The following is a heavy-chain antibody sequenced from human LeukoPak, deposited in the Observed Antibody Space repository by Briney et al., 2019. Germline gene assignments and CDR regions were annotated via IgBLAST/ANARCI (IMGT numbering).Heavy chain of an antibody. Sequence: ASAKVSCKASGGTFSSYAISWVRQAPGQGLEWMGGIIPIFGTANYAQKFQGRVTITTDESTSTAYMELSSLRSEDTAVYYCARQWLVRGNFDYWGQGTLVTVSS. J-gene: IGHJ4*02. V-gene: IGHV1-69*05. D-gene: IGHD6-19*01. CDR3: ARQWLVRGNFDY. CDR2: IIPIFGTA. CDR1: GGTFSSYA.